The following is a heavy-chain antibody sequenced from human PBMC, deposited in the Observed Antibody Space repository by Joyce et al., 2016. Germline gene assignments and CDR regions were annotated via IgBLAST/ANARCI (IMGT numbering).Heavy chain of an antibody. V-gene: IGHV1-46*01. Sequence: QMQLVQSGPEMKRPVASVKVSCKASGYTFTNYYVHWLRQAPGQGLECVGRINPGGGTTDYAEKFQGRVTMTRDTSTSTIYMEMTSLRSSDTAIYYCARDVQTADIVVGPDAFAIWGQGTAVTVSS. CDR3: ARDVQTADIVVGPDAFAI. D-gene: IGHD2-15*01. J-gene: IGHJ3*02. CDR1: GYTFTNYY. CDR2: INPGGGTT.